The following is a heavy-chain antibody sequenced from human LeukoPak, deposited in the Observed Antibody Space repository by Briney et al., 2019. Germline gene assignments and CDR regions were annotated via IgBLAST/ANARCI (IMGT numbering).Heavy chain of an antibody. J-gene: IGHJ4*02. CDR1: GFTLSDFW. V-gene: IGHV3-74*01. Sequence: GGSLRLSCAASGFTLSDFWMNWVRQAPGEGPVWVSHISPDGSNIAYADSVKGRFTISRDSAKNMMYLQMNSLRVGDTAVYYCVRDGWGRTPYDSWGQGTLVTVSS. CDR3: VRDGWGRTPYDS. CDR2: ISPDGSNI. D-gene: IGHD4-23*01.